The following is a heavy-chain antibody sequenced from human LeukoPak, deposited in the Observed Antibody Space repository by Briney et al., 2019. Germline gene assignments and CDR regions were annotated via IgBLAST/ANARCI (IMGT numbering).Heavy chain of an antibody. CDR1: GGSISSYY. CDR2: IYTSGST. V-gene: IGHV4-4*07. CDR3: ARLPKSGSGRQGWFDP. J-gene: IGHJ5*02. D-gene: IGHD3-10*01. Sequence: SETLSLTCTVSGGSISSYYRSWIRQPAGKGLEWIGRIYTSGSTNYNPSLKSRVTMSVDTSKNQFSLKLSSVTAADTAVYYCARLPKSGSGRQGWFDPWGQGTLVTVSS.